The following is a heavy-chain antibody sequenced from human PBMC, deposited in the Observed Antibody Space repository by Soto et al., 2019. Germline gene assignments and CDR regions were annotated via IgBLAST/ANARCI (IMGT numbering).Heavy chain of an antibody. J-gene: IGHJ4*02. CDR3: ARDFGAGAHVDY. CDR2: SNQSGRT. CDR1: GESLSEYW. D-gene: IGHD3-10*01. Sequence: QMQLQQWGAGLVKPSETLSLTCAMYGESLSEYWWSWIRLSTGKGLEWIGESNQSGRTNYNPSLQSRVTISLDTSQNHFSLKLTSVTAADTAVYYCARDFGAGAHVDYWGQGTLLTVSS. V-gene: IGHV4-34*01.